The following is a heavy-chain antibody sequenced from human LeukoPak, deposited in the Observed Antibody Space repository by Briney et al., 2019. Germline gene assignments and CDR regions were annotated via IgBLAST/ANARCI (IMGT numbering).Heavy chain of an antibody. CDR2: IYYSGST. D-gene: IGHD6-19*01. CDR1: GGSISSYY. J-gene: IGHJ6*03. Sequence: SETLSLTCTVSGGSISSYYWSWIRQPPGKGLEWIGYIYYSGSTNYNPSLKSRVTISVDTSKNQFSLNLSSVTAADTAVYYCARDGSGWYLGYYYYYYMDVWGKGTTVTISS. V-gene: IGHV4-59*01. CDR3: ARDGSGWYLGYYYYYYMDV.